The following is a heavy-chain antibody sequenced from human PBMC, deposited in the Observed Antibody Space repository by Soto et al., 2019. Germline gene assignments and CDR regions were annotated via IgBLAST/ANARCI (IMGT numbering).Heavy chain of an antibody. V-gene: IGHV3-23*01. CDR2: ISGSGGSS. J-gene: IGHJ6*02. CDR3: AKVTKRAAAGRYEYYKYGMDV. D-gene: IGHD6-13*01. Sequence: LRLSCAASGFAFSTYAMTWVHQAPGKGLEWVSVISGSGGSSYYAASVKGRFTISRDNSKNTLYLQMNGLRAEDTALYYCAKVTKRAAAGRYEYYKYGMDVWGQGTTVTVSS. CDR1: GFAFSTYA.